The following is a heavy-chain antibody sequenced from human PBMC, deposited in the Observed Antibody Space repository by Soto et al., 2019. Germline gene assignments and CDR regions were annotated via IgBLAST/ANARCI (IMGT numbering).Heavy chain of an antibody. CDR3: AREDILTGYYVGFWFDP. Sequence: SETLSLTFAVYCGSFSGYYWSWIRPPPGKGLEWIGEINHSGSTNYNPSLKSRVTISVDTSKNQFSLKLSSVTAADTAVYYCAREDILTGYYVGFWFDPWGQGTLVTVSS. J-gene: IGHJ5*02. CDR2: INHSGST. D-gene: IGHD3-9*01. CDR1: CGSFSGYY. V-gene: IGHV4-34*01.